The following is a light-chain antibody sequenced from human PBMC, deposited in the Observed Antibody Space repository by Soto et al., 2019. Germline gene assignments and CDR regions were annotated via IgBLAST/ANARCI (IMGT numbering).Light chain of an antibody. CDR1: SSDVGSYNL. J-gene: IGLJ3*02. CDR2: EGS. CDR3: CSYAGSSWV. V-gene: IGLV2-23*01. Sequence: QSVLNQPASVSGSPGQSITISCTGTSSDVGSYNLVSWYQQHPGKAPKLMIYEGSKRPSGVSNRFSGSKSGNTASLTISGLQAEDEAEYYCCSYAGSSWVFGGGTKLTVL.